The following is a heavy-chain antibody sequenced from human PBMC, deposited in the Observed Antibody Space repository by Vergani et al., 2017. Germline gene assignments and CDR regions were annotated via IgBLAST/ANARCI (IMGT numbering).Heavy chain of an antibody. Sequence: QITLKESGPTLVKPTQTLTLTCTFSGFSLSTSGVGVGWIRQPPGKALEWLALIYWNDDKRYSPSLKSRLTITKDTSKNQVVLTMTNMDPVDTATYYCAHSLGYCSGGSCYSLYYYYYYMDVWGKGP. CDR2: IYWNDDK. V-gene: IGHV2-5*01. D-gene: IGHD2-15*01. CDR3: AHSLGYCSGGSCYSLYYYYYYMDV. CDR1: GFSLSTSGVG. J-gene: IGHJ6*03.